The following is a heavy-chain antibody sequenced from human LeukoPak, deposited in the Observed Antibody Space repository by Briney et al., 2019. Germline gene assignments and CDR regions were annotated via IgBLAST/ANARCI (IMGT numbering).Heavy chain of an antibody. CDR1: RFTFSSYS. CDR2: ISSFGSYI. CDR3: AKDVGIQLCFDY. Sequence: GGSLRLSCAASRFTFSSYSMNWVRQAPGKGLEWVSSISSFGSYIYYADSVKGRFTISRDNAKNSLYLQMNSLRAEDTAVYYCAKDVGIQLCFDYWGQGTLVTVSS. J-gene: IGHJ4*02. V-gene: IGHV3-21*01. D-gene: IGHD5-18*01.